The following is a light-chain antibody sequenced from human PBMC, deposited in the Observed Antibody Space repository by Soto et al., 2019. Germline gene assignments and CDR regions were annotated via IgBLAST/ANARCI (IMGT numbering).Light chain of an antibody. V-gene: IGLV3-21*02. Sequence: SYELTQPPSVSVAPGQTARIACGGDNIGSKSVHWYQQKPGQAPVLVVYDDSDRASGIPERFSGSNSGNTATLTISRVEAEDEARCYCLWWESKSDHVVFGRGTKLTVL. J-gene: IGLJ2*01. CDR3: LWWESKSDHVV. CDR1: NIGSKS. CDR2: DDS.